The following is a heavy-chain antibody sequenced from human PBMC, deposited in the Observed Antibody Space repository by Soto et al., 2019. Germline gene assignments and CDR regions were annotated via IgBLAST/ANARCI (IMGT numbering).Heavy chain of an antibody. V-gene: IGHV3-21*01. CDR1: GFTFSSYS. Sequence: PGGSLRLSCAASGFTFSSYSMNWVRQAPGKGLEWVSSISSSSSYIYYADSVKGRFTISRDNAKNSLYLQMNSLRAEDTAVYYCARDDVRDYYYYYGMDVWGQGTTVTVSS. CDR2: ISSSSSYI. D-gene: IGHD2-8*01. CDR3: ARDDVRDYYYYYGMDV. J-gene: IGHJ6*02.